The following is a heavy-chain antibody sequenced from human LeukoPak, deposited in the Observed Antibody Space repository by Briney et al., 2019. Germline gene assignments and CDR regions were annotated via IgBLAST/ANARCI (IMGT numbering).Heavy chain of an antibody. J-gene: IGHJ4*02. CDR2: ISGSGGST. D-gene: IGHD6-13*01. CDR3: AKVGGYSSSWLDY. Sequence: GGSLRLSCAASGFTFSSYGMSWVRQAPGKGLEWVSAISGSGGSTYYADSVKGRFTISRDNSKNTLYLQRNSLRAEDTAVYYCAKVGGYSSSWLDYWGQGTLVTVSS. CDR1: GFTFSSYG. V-gene: IGHV3-23*01.